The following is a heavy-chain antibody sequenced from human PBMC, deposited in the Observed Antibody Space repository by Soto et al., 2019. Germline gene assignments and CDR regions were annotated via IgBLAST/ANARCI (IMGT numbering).Heavy chain of an antibody. CDR2: ISSSSSTI. J-gene: IGHJ4*02. D-gene: IGHD5-12*01. Sequence: GGSLRLSCAASGFTFSSYAMSWVRQAPGKGLEWVSYISSSSSTIYYADSVKGRFTISRDNAKNSLYLQMNSLRDEDTAVYYCAVPRGYSGYDGYDYWGQGTLVTVSS. CDR3: AVPRGYSGYDGYDY. CDR1: GFTFSSYA. V-gene: IGHV3-48*02.